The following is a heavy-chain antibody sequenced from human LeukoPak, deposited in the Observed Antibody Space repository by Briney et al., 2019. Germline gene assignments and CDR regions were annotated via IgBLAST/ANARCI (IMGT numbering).Heavy chain of an antibody. CDR2: ISYDGSTK. D-gene: IGHD6-19*01. V-gene: IGHV3-30-3*01. CDR1: GFTFSTYA. Sequence: PGGSLRLSCAASGFTFSTYAMHWVRQAPGKGLGWVAVISYDGSTKYHADSVKGRFTISRDNSKNTLYLQMHSLRAEDTALYYCARDQGSGWYSMGYWGQGTLVTVSS. J-gene: IGHJ4*02. CDR3: ARDQGSGWYSMGY.